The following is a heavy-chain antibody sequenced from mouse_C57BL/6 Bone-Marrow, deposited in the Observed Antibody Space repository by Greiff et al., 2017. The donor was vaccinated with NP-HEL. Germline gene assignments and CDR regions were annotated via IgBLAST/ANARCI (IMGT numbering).Heavy chain of an antibody. V-gene: IGHV7-3*01. D-gene: IGHD3-2*02. Sequence: EVKLVESGGGLVQPGGSLSLSCAASGFTFTDYYMSWVRQPPGKALEWLGFIRNKANGYTTEYSASVKGRFTISRDNSQIILYLQMNALRAEDSATYYCARPDSSGYVPFDYWGQGTTLTVSS. CDR2: IRNKANGYTT. CDR3: ARPDSSGYVPFDY. J-gene: IGHJ2*01. CDR1: GFTFTDYY.